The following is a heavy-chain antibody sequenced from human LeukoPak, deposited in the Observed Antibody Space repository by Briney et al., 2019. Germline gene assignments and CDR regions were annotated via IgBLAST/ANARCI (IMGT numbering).Heavy chain of an antibody. CDR3: ARGHPVLLWFTTSEDAFDI. J-gene: IGHJ3*02. V-gene: IGHV4-39*07. CDR2: INHSGST. CDR1: GGSINSSSYY. D-gene: IGHD3-10*01. Sequence: PSETLSLTCTVSGGSINSSSYYWGWIRQPPGKGLEWIGEINHSGSTNYNPSLKSRVTISVDTSKNQFSLKLSSVTAADTAVYYCARGHPVLLWFTTSEDAFDIWGQGTMVTVSS.